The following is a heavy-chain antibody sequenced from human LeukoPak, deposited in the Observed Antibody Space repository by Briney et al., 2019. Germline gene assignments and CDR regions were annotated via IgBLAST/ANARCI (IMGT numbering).Heavy chain of an antibody. D-gene: IGHD2-15*01. CDR3: ARSNCSGGSCYVGWFDP. V-gene: IGHV1-69*04. CDR2: IIPILGIA. Sequence: SVKVSCKASRGTFSSYAISWVRQAPGQGLEWMGRIIPILGIANYAQKFQGRVTITADKSTSTAYMELSSLRSEDTAVYYCARSNCSGGSCYVGWFDPWGQGTLVTVSS. CDR1: RGTFSSYA. J-gene: IGHJ5*02.